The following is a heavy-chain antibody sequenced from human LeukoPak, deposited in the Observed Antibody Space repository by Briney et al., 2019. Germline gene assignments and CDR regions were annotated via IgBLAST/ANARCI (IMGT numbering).Heavy chain of an antibody. V-gene: IGHV3-30*18. CDR2: ISYDGSNK. Sequence: GGSLRLSCAASGFTFSSYGMHWVRQAPGKGLEWVAVISYDGSNKYYADSVKGRFTISRDNSKNTLYLQMNSLRAEDTAVYYCAKDWHDSSGWYYFDYWGQGTLVAVSS. CDR3: AKDWHDSSGWYYFDY. J-gene: IGHJ4*02. D-gene: IGHD6-19*01. CDR1: GFTFSSYG.